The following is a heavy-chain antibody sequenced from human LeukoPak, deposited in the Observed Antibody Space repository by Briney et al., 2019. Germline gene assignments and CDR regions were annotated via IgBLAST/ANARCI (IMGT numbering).Heavy chain of an antibody. CDR3: ARARLYYDFWSGYPYYFDY. J-gene: IGHJ4*02. CDR2: IYYSGST. CDR1: GGSISSGGYY. D-gene: IGHD3-3*01. Sequence: ASQTLSLTCTVSGGSISSGGYYWSWIRQHPGKGLEWIGYIYYSGSTYYNPSLKSRVTISVDTSKNQFSLKLSSVTAADTAVYYCARARLYYDFWSGYPYYFDYWGQGTLVTVSS. V-gene: IGHV4-31*03.